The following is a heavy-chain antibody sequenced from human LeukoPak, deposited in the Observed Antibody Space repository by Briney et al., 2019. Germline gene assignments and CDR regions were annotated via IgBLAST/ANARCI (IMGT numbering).Heavy chain of an antibody. CDR3: ARDSVRGLMIPLNS. V-gene: IGHV1-2*02. D-gene: IGHD3-10*01. J-gene: IGHJ4*02. CDR1: GYTFTAFY. CDR2: ILPNTGGT. Sequence: ASVKVSCKASGYTFTAFYFHWVRQAPGQGLEWMGWILPNTGGTSYAQKFQDRVTLTWDTPIGTAFMELTRLRSDDTAVYFCARDSVRGLMIPLNSWGQGTLVTVSS.